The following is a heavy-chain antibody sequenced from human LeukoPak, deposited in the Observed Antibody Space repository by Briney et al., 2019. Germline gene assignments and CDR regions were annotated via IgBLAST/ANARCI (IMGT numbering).Heavy chain of an antibody. CDR2: IYYSGST. J-gene: IGHJ4*02. Sequence: SETLSLTCTVSGGSISSSSYYWGWIRQPPGKGLEWIGSIYYSGSTNYNPSLKSRVTISVDTSKNQFSLKLSSVTAADTAVYYCARDRVRGNSNPFFDYWGQGTLVTVSS. CDR3: ARDRVRGNSNPFFDY. V-gene: IGHV4-39*07. CDR1: GGSISSSSYY. D-gene: IGHD4-11*01.